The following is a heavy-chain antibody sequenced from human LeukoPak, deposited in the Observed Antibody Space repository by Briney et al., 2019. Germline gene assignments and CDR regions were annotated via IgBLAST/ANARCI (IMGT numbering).Heavy chain of an antibody. Sequence: ASVKVSCKASGYSFTTYGISWVRQAPGQGLEWMGWINPNSGGTNYAQKFQGRVTMTRDTSISTAYMELSRLRSDDTAVYYCARARYVWGSYRSPFDYWGQGTLVTVSS. V-gene: IGHV1-2*02. J-gene: IGHJ4*02. CDR1: GYSFTTYG. CDR3: ARARYVWGSYRSPFDY. D-gene: IGHD3-16*02. CDR2: INPNSGGT.